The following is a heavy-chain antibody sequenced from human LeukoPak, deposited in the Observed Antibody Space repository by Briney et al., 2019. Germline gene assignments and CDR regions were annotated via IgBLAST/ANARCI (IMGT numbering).Heavy chain of an antibody. J-gene: IGHJ4*02. CDR3: ARSDFGDSLDY. CDR2: IYSGGST. V-gene: IGHV3-53*01. Sequence: QPGGSLRLSCAASGFTVSSNYMSWVRQAPGKGLEWVSVIYSGGSTYFADSVKGRFTISRDYSKNTLYLQINSLRAEDTAVYYCARSDFGDSLDYWGQGTLVTVSS. CDR1: GFTVSSNY. D-gene: IGHD4-17*01.